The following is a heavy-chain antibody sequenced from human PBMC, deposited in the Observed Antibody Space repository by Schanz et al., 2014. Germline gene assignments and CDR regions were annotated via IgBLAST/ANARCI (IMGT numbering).Heavy chain of an antibody. V-gene: IGHV3-7*01. CDR2: IKPDGSEK. J-gene: IGHJ6*02. CDR1: GFTFSAYW. Sequence: EVQLVESGGGLVQPGGSLRLSCAASGFTFSAYWMTWVRQAPGKGLDWVGIIKPDGSEKFYVDSAKGRFTVSRDNAKNVMSQRLNRLRGENTAGYYCARAGCINGACKYGMDVWGQGTTVTVSS. CDR3: ARAGCINGACKYGMDV. D-gene: IGHD2-8*01.